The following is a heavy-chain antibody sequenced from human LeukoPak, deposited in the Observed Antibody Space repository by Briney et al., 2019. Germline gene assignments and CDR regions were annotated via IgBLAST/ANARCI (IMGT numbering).Heavy chain of an antibody. CDR1: GLSVSRNY. J-gene: IGHJ6*03. V-gene: IGHV3-53*01. CDR2: IYSGDST. Sequence: GGSLRLSCAASGLSVSRNYMSWVRQAPGKGLEWVSVIYSGDSTYYADSVKGRFTISRDNSKNTRYLQMNSLRAEDTAVYYCARDLGVGFCSSTGCNNLNMDVWGKGTTVTVSS. CDR3: ARDLGVGFCSSTGCNNLNMDV. D-gene: IGHD2-2*01.